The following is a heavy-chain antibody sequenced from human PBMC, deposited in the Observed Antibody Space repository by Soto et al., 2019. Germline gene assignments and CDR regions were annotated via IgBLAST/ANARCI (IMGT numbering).Heavy chain of an antibody. V-gene: IGHV4-34*01. CDR3: ARSLGYSSGWYVNY. D-gene: IGHD6-19*01. CDR2: INHSGST. J-gene: IGHJ4*02. Sequence: PSDTLSLTCAVYGGSFSGYYWSWIRQPPGKGLEWIGEINHSGSTNYNPSLKSRVTISVDTSKNQFSLKLSSVTAADTAVYYCARSLGYSSGWYVNYWGQGTLVTVSS. CDR1: GGSFSGYY.